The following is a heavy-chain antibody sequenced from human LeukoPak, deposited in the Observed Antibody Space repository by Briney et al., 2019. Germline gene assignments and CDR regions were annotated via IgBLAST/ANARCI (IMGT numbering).Heavy chain of an antibody. D-gene: IGHD4-23*01. CDR2: INPNSGGT. CDR3: ARDPRGNYGGNPGGY. J-gene: IGHJ4*02. Sequence: ASVKVSCKASGYTFTGYYMHWVRQAPGQGLEWMGWINPNSGGTNYAQKFQGRVTMTRDTSISTAYMELSRLRSDDTAVYYCARDPRGNYGGNPGGYWGQGTLVTVSS. CDR1: GYTFTGYY. V-gene: IGHV1-2*02.